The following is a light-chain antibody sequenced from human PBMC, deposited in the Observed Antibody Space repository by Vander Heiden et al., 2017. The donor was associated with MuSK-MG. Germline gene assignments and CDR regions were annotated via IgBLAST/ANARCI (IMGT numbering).Light chain of an antibody. J-gene: IGLJ2*01. CDR3: NSRDSSGNQLV. Sequence: SSELTQDPAVSVVLGQTVRITCQGDSLRSYYASWYQQKPGQAPVLVIYGKSNRPSGIPDRFSGSSSGNTASLTITGAQAEDEADYYCNSRDSSGNQLVFGGGTKLTVL. V-gene: IGLV3-19*01. CDR1: SLRSYY. CDR2: GKS.